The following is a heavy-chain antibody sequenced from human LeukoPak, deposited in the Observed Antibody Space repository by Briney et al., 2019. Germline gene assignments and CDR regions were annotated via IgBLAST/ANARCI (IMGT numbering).Heavy chain of an antibody. J-gene: IGHJ4*02. CDR1: GYTFTGYY. CDR2: INPNSGGT. V-gene: IGHV1-2*06. D-gene: IGHD6-19*01. Sequence: GASVKVSCKASGYTFTGYYMHWVRQAPGQRLGWMGRINPNSGGTNYAQKFQGRVTMTRDTSISTAYMELSRLRSDDTAVYYCARIIAVAAKEVDYWGQGTLVTVSS. CDR3: ARIIAVAAKEVDY.